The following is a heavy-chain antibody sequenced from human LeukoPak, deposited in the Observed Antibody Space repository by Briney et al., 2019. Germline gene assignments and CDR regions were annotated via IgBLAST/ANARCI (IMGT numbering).Heavy chain of an antibody. J-gene: IGHJ4*02. V-gene: IGHV3-48*01. Sequence: GGSLRLSCVASGFTFSTYSMNWVRQAPGKGLEWISYISSSRSLIHYADSVKGRFTISRDDAKNSLYLQMNSLRAEDTAVYYCARKNGLDYWGQGTLVTVSS. CDR2: ISSSRSLI. CDR1: GFTFSTYS. CDR3: ARKNGLDY.